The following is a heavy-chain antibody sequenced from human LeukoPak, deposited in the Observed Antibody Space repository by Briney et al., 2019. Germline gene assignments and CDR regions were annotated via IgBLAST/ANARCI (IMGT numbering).Heavy chain of an antibody. J-gene: IGHJ4*02. D-gene: IGHD6-19*01. Sequence: SETLSLTCTVSGGSISTYYWSWIRQPPGKGLEWIGYIYYSGSTNYNPSLKSRVTISVDTSKNQFSLKLSSVTAADTALYYCVRHAQWLVGVSPLYHFDYWGQGTLVTVSS. V-gene: IGHV4-59*08. CDR2: IYYSGST. CDR3: VRHAQWLVGVSPLYHFDY. CDR1: GGSISTYY.